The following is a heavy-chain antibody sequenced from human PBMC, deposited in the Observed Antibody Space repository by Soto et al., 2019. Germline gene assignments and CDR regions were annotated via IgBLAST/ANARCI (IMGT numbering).Heavy chain of an antibody. CDR3: VRRHVSATGIDWFDP. D-gene: IGHD6-13*01. Sequence: QVQLVQSGTEVKKPGASVKVSCKASGYTFPSYGIHRVRQAPGQRHAGMGWINAANGDTKYSPKFQGRVTITRDTSASTAYMELSSVRSEDTAVYYCVRRHVSATGIDWFDPWGQGTLVTVSS. V-gene: IGHV1-3*01. J-gene: IGHJ5*02. CDR1: GYTFPSYG. CDR2: INAANGDT.